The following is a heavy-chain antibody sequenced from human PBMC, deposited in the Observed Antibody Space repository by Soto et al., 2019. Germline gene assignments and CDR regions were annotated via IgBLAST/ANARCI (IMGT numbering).Heavy chain of an antibody. D-gene: IGHD2-2*01. J-gene: IGHJ4*02. CDR2: IKQDGSEK. V-gene: IGHV3-7*03. CDR3: ARGPLREPATATYFDY. Sequence: GGSLRLSCAASGFTFSSYWMSWVRQAPGKGLEWVANIKQDGSEKYYVDSVKGRFTISRDNAKNSLYLQMNSLRAEDTAVYYCARGPLREPATATYFDYWGQGTLVTVSS. CDR1: GFTFSSYW.